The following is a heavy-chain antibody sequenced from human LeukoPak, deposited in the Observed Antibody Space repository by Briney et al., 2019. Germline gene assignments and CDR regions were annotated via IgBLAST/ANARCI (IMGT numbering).Heavy chain of an antibody. CDR1: GSTFSNYW. D-gene: IGHD6-6*01. Sequence: PGGSLRLSCAASGSTFSNYWMTWVRQAPGKGLEWVANIKQDGSEKYYVDSVKGRFTISRDNAKNSLFLQMNSLRAEDTAVYYCARDVSDENGSSSRIHLDSWGQGTLVSVSS. CDR2: IKQDGSEK. J-gene: IGHJ4*02. V-gene: IGHV3-7*01. CDR3: ARDVSDENGSSSRIHLDS.